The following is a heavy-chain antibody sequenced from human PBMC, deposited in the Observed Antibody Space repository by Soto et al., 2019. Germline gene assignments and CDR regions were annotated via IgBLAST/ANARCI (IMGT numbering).Heavy chain of an antibody. V-gene: IGHV4-59*01. CDR1: GGSISSYY. CDR2: IYYSGST. D-gene: IGHD3-10*01. Sequence: SETLSLTCTVSGGSISSYYWSWIRQPPGKGLEWIGYIYYSGSTNYNPSLKSRVTISVDTSKNQFSLKLSSVTAADTAVYYCARGIPYGSGSYYKGSLDYWGQGTLVTVSS. J-gene: IGHJ4*02. CDR3: ARGIPYGSGSYYKGSLDY.